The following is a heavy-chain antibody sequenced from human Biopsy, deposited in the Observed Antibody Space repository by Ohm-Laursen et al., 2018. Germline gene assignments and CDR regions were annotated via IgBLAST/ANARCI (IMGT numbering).Heavy chain of an antibody. CDR1: GYTFTDYD. V-gene: IGHV1-8*01. D-gene: IGHD5-12*01. CDR3: ARGGYDYDY. CDR2: MTPKTGKT. Sequence: ASVTVSCKASGYTFTDYDINWVRQASGHGLEWVGWMTPKTGKTGYTQKLQGRLTMTRDTSTSTAYMELSSLRSEDTAIYYCARGGYDYDYWGQGTLVTVSS. J-gene: IGHJ4*02.